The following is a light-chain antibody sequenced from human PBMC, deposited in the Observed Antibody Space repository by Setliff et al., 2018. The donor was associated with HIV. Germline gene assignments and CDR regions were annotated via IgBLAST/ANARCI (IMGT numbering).Light chain of an antibody. V-gene: IGLV2-14*01. CDR1: SSDVGGYNY. Sequence: NTTACTGTSSDVGGYNYVSWYQQYPGKAPKPMIYEVSNRPSGIPTRFSGSKSGNTASLTISGLQAEDEADYYCSSYTTNTTPVFGTGTKVTVL. J-gene: IGLJ1*01. CDR3: SSYTTNTTPV. CDR2: EVS.